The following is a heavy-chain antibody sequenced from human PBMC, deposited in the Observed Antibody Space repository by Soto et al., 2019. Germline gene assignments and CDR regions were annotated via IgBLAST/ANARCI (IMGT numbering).Heavy chain of an antibody. J-gene: IGHJ4*02. CDR3: AAEPPSNCGGDCAFDY. Sequence: VKVSCKASGFTFTSSAVQWVRQARGRRLEWIGWIVVGSGNTNYAQKFQERVTITRDMSTSTAYMELSSLRSEDTAVYYCAAEPPSNCGGDCAFDYWGQGTLVTVSS. CDR1: GFTFTSSA. D-gene: IGHD2-21*02. V-gene: IGHV1-58*01. CDR2: IVVGSGNT.